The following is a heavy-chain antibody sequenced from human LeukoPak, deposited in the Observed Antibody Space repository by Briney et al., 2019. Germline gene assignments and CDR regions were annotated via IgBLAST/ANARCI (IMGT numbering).Heavy chain of an antibody. V-gene: IGHV1-18*01. D-gene: IGHD3-22*01. J-gene: IGHJ4*02. CDR3: ARDLFTRDPLSYYYDSSPCGY. CDR2: ISAYNGNT. CDR1: GYTFTSYG. Sequence: ASVKVSCKASGYTFTSYGISWVRQAPGQGLEWMGWISAYNGNTKYSQKVQGRVTMTTDTSTSTAYMELRSPRSDDTAVYYCARDLFTRDPLSYYYDSSPCGYWGQGTLVTVSS.